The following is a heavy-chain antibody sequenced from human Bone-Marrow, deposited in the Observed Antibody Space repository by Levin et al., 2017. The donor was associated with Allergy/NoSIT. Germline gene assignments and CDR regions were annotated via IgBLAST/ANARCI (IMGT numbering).Heavy chain of an antibody. J-gene: IGHJ3*02. CDR3: VKANSPDHYDGAFEI. CDR1: GFTFDSYA. V-gene: IGHV3-9*01. CDR2: VMWNSATI. D-gene: IGHD3-22*01. Sequence: QSGGSLRLSCAASGFTFDSYAMHWVRQAPGKGLEWVSGVMWNSATIVYADSVKGRFTISRDNAKKSLYLQMNSLRTEDTAFYYCVKANSPDHYDGAFEIWGQGTMVTVSS.